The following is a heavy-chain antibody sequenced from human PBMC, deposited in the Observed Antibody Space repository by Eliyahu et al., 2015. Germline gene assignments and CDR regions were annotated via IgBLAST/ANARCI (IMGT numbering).Heavy chain of an antibody. Sequence: QVQLVQSGAEVKKPGASVKVSCKASGYTFTNYYLHWVRQAPWPGPEGMGMIDPSDTSTTYAQQFQGRVTMTRDTSTSTLYMELSSLRSEDTAVYYCARSSGGNDYWGQGTLVTVSS. CDR1: GYTFTNYY. CDR3: ARSSGGNDY. J-gene: IGHJ4*02. V-gene: IGHV1-46*01. D-gene: IGHD4-23*01. CDR2: IDPSDTST.